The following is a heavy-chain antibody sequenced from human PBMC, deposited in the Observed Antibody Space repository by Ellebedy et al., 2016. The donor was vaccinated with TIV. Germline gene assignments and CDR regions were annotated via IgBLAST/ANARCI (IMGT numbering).Heavy chain of an antibody. CDR1: GFTFRQSW. D-gene: IGHD3-16*01. CDR3: ARDGYHYAMDV. V-gene: IGHV3-7*01. J-gene: IGHJ6*02. CDR2: VNKDGSEK. Sequence: GGSLRLXCLASGFTFRQSWMSWVRQAPGKGLEWVANVNKDGSEKYYVDSVKGRFTISRDNANNSLYLQMNSLRGDDTAIYYCARDGYHYAMDVWGQGTTVTVSS.